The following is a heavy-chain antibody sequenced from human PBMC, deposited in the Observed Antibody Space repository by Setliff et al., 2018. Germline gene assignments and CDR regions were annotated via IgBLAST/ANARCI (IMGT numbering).Heavy chain of an antibody. CDR1: GGSFSGYY. J-gene: IGHJ4*02. CDR3: ARVVPAAMYFDY. Sequence: PSETLSLTCAVYGGSFSGYYWSWIRQPPGKGLEWIGEINHSGSTNYNPSLKSRVTISVDTSKNQFSLQLSSVTTADTAVYYCARVVPAAMYFDYWGQGTLVTVSS. D-gene: IGHD2-2*01. V-gene: IGHV4-34*01. CDR2: INHSGST.